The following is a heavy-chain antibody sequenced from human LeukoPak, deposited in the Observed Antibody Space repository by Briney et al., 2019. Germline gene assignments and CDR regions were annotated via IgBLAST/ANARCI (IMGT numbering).Heavy chain of an antibody. J-gene: IGHJ4*02. V-gene: IGHV3-30*04. CDR3: ARTPTYYDILPGYYNPPPPFDY. CDR1: GFTFSSYA. D-gene: IGHD3-9*01. Sequence: PGRSLRLSCAASGFTFSSYAMHWVRQAPGKGLEWVAVISYDGSNKYYADSVKGRFTISRDNSKNTLYLQMNSLRAEDTAVYYCARTPTYYDILPGYYNPPPPFDYWGQGTLVTVSS. CDR2: ISYDGSNK.